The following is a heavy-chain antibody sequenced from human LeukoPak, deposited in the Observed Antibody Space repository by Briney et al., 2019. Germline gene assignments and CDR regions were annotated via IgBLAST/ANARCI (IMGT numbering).Heavy chain of an antibody. D-gene: IGHD6-19*01. J-gene: IGHJ2*01. CDR1: GGSISSGEYY. Sequence: PSETLSLTCTVSGGSISSGEYYWRWTPQPPGKGLEWIGYIYYSGSTYDNPALKSRVTLAVDTSKNQFSLKLSSVTAADTAVYYCARANAAIAVAGTGWYFDLWGRGTLVTVSS. CDR2: IYYSGST. CDR3: ARANAAIAVAGTGWYFDL. V-gene: IGHV4-30-4*08.